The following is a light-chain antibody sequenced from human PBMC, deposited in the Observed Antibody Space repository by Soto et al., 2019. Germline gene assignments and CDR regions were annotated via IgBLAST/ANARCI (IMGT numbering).Light chain of an antibody. CDR3: QQRHMWPIT. CDR1: QTVRNNY. Sequence: IVLTQSPDTLSLSPGERATLFCRASQTVRNNYLAWYQQRPGQAPRLLIYDAYNRATGIPPRFSGSGSGADFTLTISSLEPEDSAVYYCQQRHMWPITFGQGRRLEIK. CDR2: DAY. V-gene: IGKV3D-20*02. J-gene: IGKJ5*01.